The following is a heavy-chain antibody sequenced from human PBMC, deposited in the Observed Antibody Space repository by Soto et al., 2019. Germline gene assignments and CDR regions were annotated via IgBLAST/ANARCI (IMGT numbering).Heavy chain of an antibody. Sequence: EVQLVESGGGLVQPGGSLRLSCAASGFTFSSYSMNWVRQAPGKGLEWVSYISSSSSTIYYADSVKGRFTISRDNAKNGLYLRMNSLRDEDTAVYYGAGDRGRLNWFDPWGQGTLVTVSS. J-gene: IGHJ5*02. CDR1: GFTFSSYS. CDR3: AGDRGRLNWFDP. CDR2: ISSSSSTI. V-gene: IGHV3-48*02.